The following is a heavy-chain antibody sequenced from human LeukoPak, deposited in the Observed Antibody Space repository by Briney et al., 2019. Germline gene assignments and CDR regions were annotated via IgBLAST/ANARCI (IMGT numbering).Heavy chain of an antibody. Sequence: QTGGSLRLSCAASGFTFSSYAMHWVRQAPGKGLEWVAVISYDGSNKYYADSVKGRFTISRDNSKNTLYLQMNSLRAEDTAVYYCAKDHQLLGFDYWGQGTLVTVSS. J-gene: IGHJ4*02. CDR2: ISYDGSNK. V-gene: IGHV3-30*04. CDR1: GFTFSSYA. CDR3: AKDHQLLGFDY. D-gene: IGHD2-2*01.